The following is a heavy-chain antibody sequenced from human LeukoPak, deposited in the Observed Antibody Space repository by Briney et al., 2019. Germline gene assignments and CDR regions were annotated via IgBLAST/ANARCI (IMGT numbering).Heavy chain of an antibody. J-gene: IGHJ3*02. V-gene: IGHV4-38-2*02. CDR2: IYHSGST. Sequence: PSETLSLTCTVSGYSISSGYYWGWIRQPPGKGLEWIGSIYHSGSTYYNPSLKSRVTISVDTSKNQFSLKLSSVTAADTAVYYCARQSAAAGTRDDAFDIWGQGTMVTVSS. CDR3: ARQSAAAGTRDDAFDI. CDR1: GYSISSGYY. D-gene: IGHD6-13*01.